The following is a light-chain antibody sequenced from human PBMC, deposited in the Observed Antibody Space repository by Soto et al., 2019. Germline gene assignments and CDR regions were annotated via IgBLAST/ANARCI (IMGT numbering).Light chain of an antibody. CDR3: QQRYSTPIT. CDR1: QSFSSY. V-gene: IGKV1-39*01. CDR2: AAS. Sequence: DIQITQSPASLSASVGDRVTITCRASQSFSSYLNWYQQKPWKAPKLLIYAASSLQSGVPSRFSGSGSGTDFTLTISSLQPEDFATYYCQQRYSTPITFGQGTKLEIK. J-gene: IGKJ2*01.